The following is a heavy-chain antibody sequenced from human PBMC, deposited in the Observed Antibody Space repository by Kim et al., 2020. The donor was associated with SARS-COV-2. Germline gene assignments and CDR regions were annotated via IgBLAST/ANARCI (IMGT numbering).Heavy chain of an antibody. CDR1: GGTFSSYA. D-gene: IGHD2-15*01. CDR3: ARASVVVVAVWDYYYYGMDV. Sequence: SVKVSCKASGGTFSSYAISWVRQAPGQGLEWMGGIIPIFGTANYAQKFQGRVTITADESTSTAYMELSSLRSEDTAVYYCARASVVVVAVWDYYYYGMDVWGQGTTVTVSS. J-gene: IGHJ6*02. V-gene: IGHV1-69*13. CDR2: IIPIFGTA.